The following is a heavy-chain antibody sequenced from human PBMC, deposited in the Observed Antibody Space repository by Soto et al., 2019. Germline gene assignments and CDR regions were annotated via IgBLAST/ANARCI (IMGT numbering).Heavy chain of an antibody. V-gene: IGHV3-21*01. CDR2: ISSSSSYI. D-gene: IGHD3-22*01. Sequence: EVQLVESGGGLVKPGGSLRLSCAASGFTFSSYSMNWVRQAPGKGLEWVSSISSSSSYIYYADSVKGRFTISRDNAKXXXXXXXXXXXXXXXXXXXXXXXXXXXXXXYYCYWGQGTLVTVSS. J-gene: IGHJ4*02. CDR1: GFTFSSYS. CDR3: XXXXXXXXXXYYCY.